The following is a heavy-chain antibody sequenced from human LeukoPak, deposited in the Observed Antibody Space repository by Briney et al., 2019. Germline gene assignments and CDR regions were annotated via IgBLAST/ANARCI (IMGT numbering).Heavy chain of an antibody. Sequence: GGSLRLSCAASGFTFSDYYMSWIRQAPGKGLEWVSYISSSGSTIYYADSVKGRFTISRDNAKNSLYLQMNSLRAGDTAVYYCARVRMTTVTVYYFDYWGQGTLVTVSS. CDR1: GFTFSDYY. V-gene: IGHV3-11*04. J-gene: IGHJ4*02. CDR2: ISSSGSTI. CDR3: ARVRMTTVTVYYFDY. D-gene: IGHD4-17*01.